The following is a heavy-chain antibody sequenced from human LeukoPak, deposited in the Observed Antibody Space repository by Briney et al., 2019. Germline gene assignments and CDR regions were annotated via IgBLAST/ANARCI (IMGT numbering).Heavy chain of an antibody. D-gene: IGHD5-18*01. CDR2: IYSGGST. V-gene: IGHV3-66*01. Sequence: GGSLRLSCAASGFTVSNKYMSWVRQAPGKGLEWVSVIYSGGSTNYAESVKGRFTISRDNSKNTMYLQLNSLRAEDTAVYYCARWNGYGSFFDYWGQGTLVTVSS. CDR1: GFTVSNKY. J-gene: IGHJ4*02. CDR3: ARWNGYGSFFDY.